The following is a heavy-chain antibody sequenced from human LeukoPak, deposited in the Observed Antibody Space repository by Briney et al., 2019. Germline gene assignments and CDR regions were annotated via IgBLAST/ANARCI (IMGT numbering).Heavy chain of an antibody. CDR1: GFTFSTNS. Sequence: GGSLRLSCAASGFTFSTNSMNWVRQAPGKGLEWVSSIGISSSHTFYADSVKGRFTISRDNAENSVYLQMNSLRAEDTAVYYCAKDLATVATPYYYYYMDVWGKGTTVTVSS. CDR2: IGISSSHT. J-gene: IGHJ6*03. V-gene: IGHV3-21*01. D-gene: IGHD4-23*01. CDR3: AKDLATVATPYYYYYMDV.